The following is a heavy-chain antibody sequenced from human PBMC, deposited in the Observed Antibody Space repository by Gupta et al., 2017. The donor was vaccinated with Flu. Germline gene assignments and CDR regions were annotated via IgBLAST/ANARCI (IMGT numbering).Heavy chain of an antibody. CDR2: SYFSGNP. J-gene: IGHJ6*02. V-gene: IGHV4-39*02. CDR1: GDSITSPHSY. Sequence: QLRLPESGPRLVKPSETLSLTCSVSGDSITSPHSYWGWVRPPTGKGGEGVGSSYFSGNPYYKPSLRSRIFMSDDTSKTDVPLRLTSATPTATAVYYSVQLRTGDDGGDWTYDYSGRNVWGHGSAGTVS. D-gene: IGHD2-21*02. CDR3: VQLRTGDDGGDWTYDYSGRNV.